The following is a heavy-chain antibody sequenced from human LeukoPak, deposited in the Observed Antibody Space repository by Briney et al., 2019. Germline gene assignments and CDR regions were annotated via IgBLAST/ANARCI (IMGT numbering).Heavy chain of an antibody. Sequence: GGSPRLSCAASGFTFSDYSMNWVRQAPGKGPECVANIKQDGSERYYVDSVKGRFTISRDNAKNSLYLQMNSLRAEDTAVYYCARDVDGDSFFDYWGQGTLVTVSS. D-gene: IGHD4-17*01. V-gene: IGHV3-7*01. J-gene: IGHJ4*02. CDR1: GFTFSDYS. CDR3: ARDVDGDSFFDY. CDR2: IKQDGSER.